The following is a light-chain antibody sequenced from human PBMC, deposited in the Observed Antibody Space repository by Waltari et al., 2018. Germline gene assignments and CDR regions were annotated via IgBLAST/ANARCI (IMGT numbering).Light chain of an antibody. CDR1: SSYFGAYNY. Sequence: QSALTQPPSASGSPGQSVTISCTGTSSYFGAYNYVSWYQQHPGKAPQLMIYEDNNLPSGVPVRCSGSKSGNTASRTVAGRQAGDEVDYYCSSVAGAKEWVFGGGTKLTVL. J-gene: IGLJ2*01. CDR3: SSVAGAKEWV. CDR2: EDN. V-gene: IGLV2-8*01.